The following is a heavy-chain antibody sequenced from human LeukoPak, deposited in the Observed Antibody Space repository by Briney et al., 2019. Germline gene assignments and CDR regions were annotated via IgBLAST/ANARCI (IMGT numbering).Heavy chain of an antibody. D-gene: IGHD2-8*01. CDR1: GFTFSSYS. CDR3: ARESAGYCTNGVCYRYYYGMDV. J-gene: IGHJ6*02. V-gene: IGHV3-48*04. Sequence: GGSLRLSCAASGFTFSSYSMNWVRQAPGKGLEWVSYISSSSSTIYYADSVKGRFTISRDNAKNSLYLQMNSLRAEDTAVYYCARESAGYCTNGVCYRYYYGMDVWGQGTTVTVSS. CDR2: ISSSSSTI.